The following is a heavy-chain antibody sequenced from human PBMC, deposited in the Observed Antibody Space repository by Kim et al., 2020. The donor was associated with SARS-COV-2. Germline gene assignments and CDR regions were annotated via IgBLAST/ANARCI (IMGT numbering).Heavy chain of an antibody. J-gene: IGHJ4*02. D-gene: IGHD3-22*01. CDR3: ATSSSGYYLY. CDR2: ST. V-gene: IGHV3-66*01. Sequence: STYYADSVKGRFTISRDNSKNTLYLQMNSLRAEDTAVYYCATSSSGYYLYWGQGTLVTVSS.